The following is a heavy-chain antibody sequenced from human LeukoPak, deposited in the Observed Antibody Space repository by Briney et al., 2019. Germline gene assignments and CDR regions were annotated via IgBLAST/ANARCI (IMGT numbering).Heavy chain of an antibody. V-gene: IGHV1-69*04. CDR3: ARAALTGTTHFDY. CDR2: IIPILGIA. D-gene: IGHD1-7*01. Sequence: ASVKASCKASGGTFSSYAISWVRQAPGQGLEWMGRIIPILGIANYAQKFQGRVTITADKSTSTAYMELSSLRSEDTAVYYCARAALTGTTHFDYWGQGTLVTVSS. CDR1: GGTFSSYA. J-gene: IGHJ4*02.